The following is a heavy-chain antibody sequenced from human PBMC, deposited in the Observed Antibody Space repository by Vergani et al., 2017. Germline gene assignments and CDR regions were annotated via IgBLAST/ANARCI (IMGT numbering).Heavy chain of an antibody. V-gene: IGHV1-2*02. CDR2: IRPKSGDT. J-gene: IGHJ4*03. CDR1: GYTFTSYD. Sequence: QVQLVQSGAEVKKPGASVKVSCKASGYTFTSYDINWVRQATGQGLEWMGWIRPKSGDTKFGQTFQGRVTLTSDAANTTVYMEVRRLTSDDTAMYYCAREGDSDFFDLWGHGTPVTVSS. CDR3: AREGDSDFFDL. D-gene: IGHD2-21*02.